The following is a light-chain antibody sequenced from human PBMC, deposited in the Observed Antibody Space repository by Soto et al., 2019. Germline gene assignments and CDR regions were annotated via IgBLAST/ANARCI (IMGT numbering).Light chain of an antibody. CDR1: QSVSSY. J-gene: IGKJ4*01. CDR2: DVS. V-gene: IGKV3-11*01. CDR3: QHRNNWLALT. Sequence: EMVLTQSPATLSLSPGERATLSFRASQSVSSYLAWYQQKPGQAPRLLIYDVSNRATGIPARFSGSGSGTDFTLTISSLEPEDFAVDYCQHRNNWLALTFGGGTKVEVK.